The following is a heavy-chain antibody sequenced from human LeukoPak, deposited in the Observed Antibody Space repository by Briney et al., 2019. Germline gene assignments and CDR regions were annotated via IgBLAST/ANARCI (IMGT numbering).Heavy chain of an antibody. Sequence: GGSLRLSCAASGFTFSSYAMSWVRQAPGKGLEWVSAISGSGGSTYYADSVKGRFTISRDNSKNTLYLQMNSLRAEDTAVYYCAKGANYDFWSGYYTHWYFDLWGRGTLVTVSS. CDR3: AKGANYDFWSGYYTHWYFDL. V-gene: IGHV3-23*01. D-gene: IGHD3-3*01. CDR1: GFTFSSYA. J-gene: IGHJ2*01. CDR2: ISGSGGST.